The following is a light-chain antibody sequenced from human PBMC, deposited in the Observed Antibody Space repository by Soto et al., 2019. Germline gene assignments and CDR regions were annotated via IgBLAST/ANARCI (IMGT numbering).Light chain of an antibody. CDR2: EGS. V-gene: IGLV2-23*01. J-gene: IGLJ2*01. CDR1: SSDVGSYNL. Sequence: QSVLTQPASVSGYPGQSITISCTGTSSDVGSYNLVSWYQQHPGKAPKLMIYEGSKRPSGVSNRFSGSKSGNTASLTISGLQAEDEADYYCCSYAGSSTLVLGGGTKVTVL. CDR3: CSYAGSSTLV.